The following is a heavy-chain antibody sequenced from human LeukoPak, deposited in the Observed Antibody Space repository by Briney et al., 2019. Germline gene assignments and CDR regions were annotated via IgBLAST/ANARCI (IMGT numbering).Heavy chain of an antibody. Sequence: SETLSLTCTVSGGSISSGGYYWSWIRQPPGKGLEWIGYIYHSGSTYYNPSLKSRVTISVDRSKNQFSLKLSSVTAADTAVYYCARDGKAAARYYFDYWGQGTLVTVSS. D-gene: IGHD6-13*01. V-gene: IGHV4-30-2*01. J-gene: IGHJ4*02. CDR2: IYHSGST. CDR3: ARDGKAAARYYFDY. CDR1: GGSISSGGYY.